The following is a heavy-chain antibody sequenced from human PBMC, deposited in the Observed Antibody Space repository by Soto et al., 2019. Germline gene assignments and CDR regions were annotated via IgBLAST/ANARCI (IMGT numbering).Heavy chain of an antibody. CDR3: ARGPGGPDGPGDY. J-gene: IGHJ4*02. D-gene: IGHD2-15*01. CDR2: IYHSGST. Sequence: SETLSLTCAVSGGSISSGGYSWSWIRQPPGKGLEWIGYIYHSGSTYYNPSLKSRVTISVDRSKNQFSLNLSFVTAADTAVYYCARGPGGPDGPGDYWGQGTLVTVSS. CDR1: GGSISSGGYS. V-gene: IGHV4-30-2*01.